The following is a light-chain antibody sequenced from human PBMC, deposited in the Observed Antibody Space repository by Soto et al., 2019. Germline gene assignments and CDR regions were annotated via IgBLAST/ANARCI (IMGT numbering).Light chain of an antibody. V-gene: IGKV3-20*01. J-gene: IGKJ2*01. CDR3: QQYGNTPPT. CDR1: QSVTSTY. CDR2: AAS. Sequence: EIVLTQSPGTLSLSPGERATLSCRASQSVTSTYLAWYQRKAGQAPRLLIFAASSRATGVPDRFSGSGSGTDFTLTISRLEPEDCALYYCQQYGNTPPTFGQGTKLEIK.